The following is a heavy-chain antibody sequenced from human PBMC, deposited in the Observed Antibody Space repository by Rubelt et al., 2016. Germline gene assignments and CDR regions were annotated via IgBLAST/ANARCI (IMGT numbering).Heavy chain of an antibody. CDR2: ISAYDGNT. Sequence: QVQLVQSGAEVKKPGASVKVSCKASGYTFTSYGISWVRQAPGQGLEWMGWISAYDGNTYYAQKLQVRVTMTTDTSTSTAYMELRSLRSDDTAVYYCARVMITFGGVIEVGWFDPWGQGTLVTVSS. J-gene: IGHJ5*02. CDR1: GYTFTSYG. V-gene: IGHV1-18*01. D-gene: IGHD3-16*02. CDR3: ARVMITFGGVIEVGWFDP.